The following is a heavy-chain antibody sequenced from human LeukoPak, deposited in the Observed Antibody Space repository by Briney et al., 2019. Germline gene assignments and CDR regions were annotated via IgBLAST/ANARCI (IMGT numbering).Heavy chain of an antibody. V-gene: IGHV4-38-2*02. CDR3: ARFGIDYDILTGPSGDSLFQH. CDR1: GYSISSGYY. CDR2: IYHSGST. Sequence: SETLSLTCTVSGYSISSGYYWGWIRQPPGKGLEWIGSIYHSGSTYYNPSLKSRVTISVDTSKNQFSLKLSSVTAADTAVYYCARFGIDYDILTGPSGDSLFQHWGQGTLVTVSS. J-gene: IGHJ1*01. D-gene: IGHD3-9*01.